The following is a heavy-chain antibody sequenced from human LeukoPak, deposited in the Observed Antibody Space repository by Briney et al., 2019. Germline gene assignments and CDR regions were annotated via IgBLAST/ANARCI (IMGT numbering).Heavy chain of an antibody. Sequence: GGSLRLSCAASGFTFSSYSMNWVRQAPGKGLEWVSSISSSSSYIYYADSVKGRSTISRDNAKNSLYLQMSSLRAEDTAVYYCARSIVPAAIGYWGQGTLVTVSS. D-gene: IGHD2-2*01. CDR3: ARSIVPAAIGY. CDR2: ISSSSSYI. CDR1: GFTFSSYS. V-gene: IGHV3-21*01. J-gene: IGHJ4*02.